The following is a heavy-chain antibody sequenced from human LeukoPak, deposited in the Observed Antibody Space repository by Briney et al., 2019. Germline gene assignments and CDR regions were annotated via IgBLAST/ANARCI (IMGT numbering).Heavy chain of an antibody. CDR3: ARPSRTGSGWDAFDI. J-gene: IGHJ3*02. Sequence: SETLSLTCTVSGGSISNYYWSWIRQPPGKELEWIGYIYYSGSTNYNPSLTGRVTISVDTSKNQFSLNLSSVTAADAAVYYCARPSRTGSGWDAFDIWGQGTMVTVSS. D-gene: IGHD3-22*01. V-gene: IGHV4-59*08. CDR1: GGSISNYY. CDR2: IYYSGST.